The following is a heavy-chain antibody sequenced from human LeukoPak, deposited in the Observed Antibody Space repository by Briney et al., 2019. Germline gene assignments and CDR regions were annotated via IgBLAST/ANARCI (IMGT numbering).Heavy chain of an antibody. J-gene: IGHJ4*02. Sequence: PSETLSLACAVYGGSFSGYYWSWIRQPPGKGLEWIGEINHSGSTNYNPSLKSRVTISVDPSKNQFSLKLSSVTAADTAVYYCATGQYDFWSGYSHFDYWGQGTLVTVSS. CDR2: INHSGST. CDR1: GGSFSGYY. D-gene: IGHD3-3*01. CDR3: ATGQYDFWSGYSHFDY. V-gene: IGHV4-34*01.